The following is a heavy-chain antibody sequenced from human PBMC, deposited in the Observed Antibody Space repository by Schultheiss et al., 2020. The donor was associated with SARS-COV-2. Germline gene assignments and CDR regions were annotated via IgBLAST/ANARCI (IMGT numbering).Heavy chain of an antibody. V-gene: IGHV4-59*01. J-gene: IGHJ6*02. CDR3: ARVSSGRSYYYGMDV. Sequence: SETLSLTCTVSGGSISSYYWSWIRQPPGKGLEWIGSIYYSGSTNYNPSLKSRVTMSVDTSKNQFSLKLSSVTAADTAVYYCARVSSGRSYYYGMDVWGQGTTVTVSS. D-gene: IGHD6-6*01. CDR2: IYYSGST. CDR1: GGSISSYY.